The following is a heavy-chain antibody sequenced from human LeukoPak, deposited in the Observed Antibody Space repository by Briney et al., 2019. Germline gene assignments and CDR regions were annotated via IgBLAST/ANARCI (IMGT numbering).Heavy chain of an antibody. D-gene: IGHD6-13*01. V-gene: IGHV3-48*03. CDR2: ISSSGSTI. CDR1: GFTFSSYE. CDR3: AKERVSGAAAGRGDFDY. J-gene: IGHJ4*02. Sequence: GGSLRLSCAASGFTFSSYEMNWVRQAPGKGLEWVSYISSSGSTIYYADSVKGRFTISRDNSKNTLYLQMNSLRAEDTAVYYCAKERVSGAAAGRGDFDYWGQGTLVTVSS.